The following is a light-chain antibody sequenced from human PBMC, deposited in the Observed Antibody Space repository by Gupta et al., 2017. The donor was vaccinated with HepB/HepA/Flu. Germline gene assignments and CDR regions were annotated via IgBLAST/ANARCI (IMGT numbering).Light chain of an antibody. J-gene: IGLJ2*01. V-gene: IGLV1-51*01. CDR3: GTWDSSLSAGV. CDR2: ENN. Sequence: QSVLTQPPSVSAAPGQKVTISCSGSSSNIGNNYVSWYQQPPGTAPKLLIYENNKRPSGSPERFSGSKSGTSATLGITGLQTGDEADYYCGTWDSSLSAGVFGGGTK. CDR1: SSNIGNNY.